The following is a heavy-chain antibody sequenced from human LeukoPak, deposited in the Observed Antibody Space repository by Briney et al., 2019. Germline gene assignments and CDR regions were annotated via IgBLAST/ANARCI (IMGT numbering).Heavy chain of an antibody. Sequence: APVKVSCKASGYTFTSYDINWVRQATGQGLEWMGWMNPNSGNTGYAQKFQGRVTMTRNTSISTAYMELSSLRSEDTAVYYCARAGSGSYYFDYWGQGTLVTVSS. D-gene: IGHD1-26*01. CDR3: ARAGSGSYYFDY. CDR2: MNPNSGNT. CDR1: GYTFTSYD. J-gene: IGHJ4*02. V-gene: IGHV1-8*01.